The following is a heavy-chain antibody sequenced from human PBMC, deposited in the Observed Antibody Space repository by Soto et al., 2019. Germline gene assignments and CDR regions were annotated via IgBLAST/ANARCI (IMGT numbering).Heavy chain of an antibody. Sequence: SETLSLACTVTGSSVSNVYWNWMRQPPGKGLEWIRFVYDSGSTSYHSSLKSRLTISVDTSKNQFAQKLSSVTGADTAVYYCVRQVRDTGSYSYAFWGQGTMVTVSS. CDR3: VRQVRDTGSYSYAF. CDR2: VYDSGST. CDR1: GSSVSNVY. J-gene: IGHJ3*01. V-gene: IGHV4-59*02. D-gene: IGHD2-8*02.